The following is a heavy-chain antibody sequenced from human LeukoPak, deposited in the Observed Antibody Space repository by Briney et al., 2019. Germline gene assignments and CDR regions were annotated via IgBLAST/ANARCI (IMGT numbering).Heavy chain of an antibody. CDR2: IWYDGSDK. V-gene: IGHV3-33*01. Sequence: GGSLRLSCAASGFTFSTYGMHWVRQAPGKGREWVAVIWYDGSDKYYADSVKDRFTISRDNSKNTLYLQMNSLRAEDTAVYYCVRDSITVTGTLDYWGQGTLVIVSA. CDR1: GFTFSTYG. D-gene: IGHD6-19*01. CDR3: VRDSITVTGTLDY. J-gene: IGHJ4*02.